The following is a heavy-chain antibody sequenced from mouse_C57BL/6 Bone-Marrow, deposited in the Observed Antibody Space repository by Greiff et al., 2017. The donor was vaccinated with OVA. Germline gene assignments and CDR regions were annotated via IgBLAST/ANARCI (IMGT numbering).Heavy chain of an antibody. CDR2: IWRGGST. CDR1: GFSLTSYG. CDR3: AIKSGSSPWYFDV. V-gene: IGHV2-2*01. J-gene: IGHJ1*03. D-gene: IGHD1-1*01. Sequence: VQLQQSGPGLVQPSQCLSITCTVSGFSLTSYGVHWVRQSPGKGLEWLGVIWRGGSTDYNAAIISRLSISKDNSKCQIFFKMNSLQADDTAIYDCAIKSGSSPWYFDVWGTGTTVTVSS.